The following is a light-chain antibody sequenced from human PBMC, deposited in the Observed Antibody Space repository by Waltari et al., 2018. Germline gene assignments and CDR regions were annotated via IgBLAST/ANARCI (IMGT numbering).Light chain of an antibody. CDR3: QQSYSTPPWT. V-gene: IGKV1-39*01. Sequence: EIQMTQSPSSLSASVGDSVTITCRASQSISGYLNWYQQKPGKAPRLLIYATSSLQSGVPSRFSGSGSGTDFTLTISSLQPEDFATYYCQQSYSTPPWTFGQGTKVEIK. CDR1: QSISGY. CDR2: ATS. J-gene: IGKJ1*01.